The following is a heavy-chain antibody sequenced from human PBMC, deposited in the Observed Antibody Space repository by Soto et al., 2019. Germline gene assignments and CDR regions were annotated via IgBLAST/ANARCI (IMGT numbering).Heavy chain of an antibody. CDR1: GFSLTTSGVG. J-gene: IGHJ4*02. CDR3: AHRALYSGSYWDGGYFDT. V-gene: IGHV2-5*02. Sequence: QITLRESGPTRVRPTQPLTLTCDFSGFSLTTSGVGVAWIRQPPGKAPEWLAVIYWDDDKRYSPTLKSRLTISEPTSQNQVVPTMTNMDPVDTGTYYCAHRALYSGSYWDGGYFDTWGQGTPVTVSS. D-gene: IGHD1-26*01. CDR2: IYWDDDK.